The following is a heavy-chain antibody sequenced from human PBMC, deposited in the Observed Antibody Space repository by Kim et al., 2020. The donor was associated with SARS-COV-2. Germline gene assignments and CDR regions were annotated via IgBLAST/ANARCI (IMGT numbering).Heavy chain of an antibody. J-gene: IGHJ4*02. Sequence: TNYAQKVQGRVTMTRDTSIKTVYMELSSLTSDDTAVYYCARGPTTGDFDFWGQGTLVIVSS. CDR2: T. V-gene: IGHV1-2*02. CDR3: ARGPTTGDFDF. D-gene: IGHD7-27*01.